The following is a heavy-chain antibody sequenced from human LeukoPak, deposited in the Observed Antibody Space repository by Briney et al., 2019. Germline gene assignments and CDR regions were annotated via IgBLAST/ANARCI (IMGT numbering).Heavy chain of an antibody. V-gene: IGHV4-59*11. Sequence: SETLSLTCNVSGASFESHYWTWIRQTPDKRLEWIGYYFDTGSTDYNPSLKSRVTMSVDKSKNQFFMRLRSVTAADTAVYYCVRTGWELLTTWGPGTLVTVSS. CDR1: GASFESHY. CDR2: YFDTGST. J-gene: IGHJ4*02. CDR3: VRTGWELLTT. D-gene: IGHD4-23*01.